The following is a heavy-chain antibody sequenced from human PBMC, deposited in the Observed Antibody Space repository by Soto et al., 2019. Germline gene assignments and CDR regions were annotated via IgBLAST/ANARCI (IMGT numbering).Heavy chain of an antibody. CDR3: ARAYSGYDELYYYYYYMDV. CDR2: IYHSGST. D-gene: IGHD5-12*01. J-gene: IGHJ6*03. Sequence: PSETLSLTCAVSSGSISSSNWWSWVRQPPGKGLEWIGEIYHSGSTNYNPSLKSRVTISVDKSKNQFSLKLSSVTAADTAVYYCARAYSGYDELYYYYYYMDVWGKGTTVTVSS. CDR1: SGSISSSNW. V-gene: IGHV4-4*02.